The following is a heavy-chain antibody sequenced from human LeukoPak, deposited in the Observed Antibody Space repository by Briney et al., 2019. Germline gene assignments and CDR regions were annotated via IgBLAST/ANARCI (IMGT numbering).Heavy chain of an antibody. CDR2: IYHSGST. J-gene: IGHJ4*02. CDR1: GGSISSGGYS. CDR3: ARRVVVVTAAPNDY. Sequence: MSSETLSLTCAVSGGSISSGGYSWSWIRQPPGKGLEWIGYIYHSGSTYYNPSLKSRVTISVDRSKNQFSLKLSSVTAADTAVYYCARRVVVVTAAPNDYWGQGTLVTVSS. D-gene: IGHD2-21*02. V-gene: IGHV4-30-2*01.